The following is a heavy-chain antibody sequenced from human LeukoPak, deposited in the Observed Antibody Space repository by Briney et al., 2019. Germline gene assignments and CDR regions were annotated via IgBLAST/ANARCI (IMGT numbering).Heavy chain of an antibody. CDR3: ARARPHGNDY. D-gene: IGHD4-23*01. V-gene: IGHV3-74*01. CDR2: IASDGSST. J-gene: IGHJ4*02. Sequence: GGSLRLSCAASGFTFSSYWMNWVRQAPGKGLVWVSRIASDGSSTTYADSVKGRFSISRDNAKNTLYLQMNSLRVEDTAVYYCARARPHGNDYWGQGTLVTVSS. CDR1: GFTFSSYW.